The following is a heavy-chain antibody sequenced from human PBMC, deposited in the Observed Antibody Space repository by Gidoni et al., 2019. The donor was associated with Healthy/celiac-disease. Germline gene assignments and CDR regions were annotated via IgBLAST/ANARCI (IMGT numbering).Heavy chain of an antibody. CDR3: ARGAKNWYKLPFDY. Sequence: KGLEWIGEINHSGSTNYNPSLKSRVTISVDTSKNQISLKLSSVTAADTAVYYCARGAKNWYKLPFDYWGQGTLVTVSS. CDR2: INHSGST. D-gene: IGHD1-1*01. J-gene: IGHJ4*02. V-gene: IGHV4-34*01.